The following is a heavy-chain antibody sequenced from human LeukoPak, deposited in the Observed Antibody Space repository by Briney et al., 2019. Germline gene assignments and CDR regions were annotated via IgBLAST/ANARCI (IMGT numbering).Heavy chain of an antibody. CDR3: ARGRGSSSSSSYVPMLWAFDI. CDR1: GGTFSSYA. CDR2: IIPILGIA. V-gene: IGHV1-69*04. D-gene: IGHD6-13*01. J-gene: IGHJ3*02. Sequence: GASVKVSCKASGGTFSSYAISWVRQAPGQGLEWMGRIIPILGIANYAQKFQGGVTITADKSTSTAYMELSSLRSEDTAVYYCARGRGSSSSSSYVPMLWAFDIWGQGTMVTVSS.